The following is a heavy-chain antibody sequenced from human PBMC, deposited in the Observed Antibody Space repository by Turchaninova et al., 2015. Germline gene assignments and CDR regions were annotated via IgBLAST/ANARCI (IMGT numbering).Heavy chain of an antibody. J-gene: IGHJ6*02. V-gene: IGHV3-48*03. CDR1: GLTFQNYE. D-gene: IGHD3-10*02. CDR3: ARGVLESHTYYGMDV. CDR2: ISSRDDTI. Sequence: GLVQPGQSLRLACAASGLTFQNYEMNWVRQAPGKGLEWVSFISSRDDTIYYADSVKGRFTISRDNAKNSLYLQMNSLRADDTSVYSCARGVLESHTYYGMDVWGQGTKVTV.